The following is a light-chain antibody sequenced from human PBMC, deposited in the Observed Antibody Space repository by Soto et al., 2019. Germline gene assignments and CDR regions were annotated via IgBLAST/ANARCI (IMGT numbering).Light chain of an antibody. CDR3: QQSYSTPWT. Sequence: DIQMIQSRSSLSASVGDRFTITCLAIQSISSYLNWYEQKPGKAPKLLIYAASSLQSGVPSRFSGSGSGTDFTLTISSLQPEDFATYYCQQSYSTPWTFGQGTKVDIK. J-gene: IGKJ1*01. CDR1: QSISSY. CDR2: AAS. V-gene: IGKV1-39*01.